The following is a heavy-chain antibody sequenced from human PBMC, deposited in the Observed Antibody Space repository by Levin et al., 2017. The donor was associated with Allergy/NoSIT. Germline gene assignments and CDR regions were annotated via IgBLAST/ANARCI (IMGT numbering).Heavy chain of an antibody. V-gene: IGHV3-11*03. Sequence: PGGSLRLSCAVSGFRVSDHYMSWISQAPGRGLEWVTYISRSGYTNYADSVKGRFTISRDNADNSMSLQMNSLTHEDTAIYYCARTVGSGECSGGSCSNWFDPWGQGTLVTVSS. J-gene: IGHJ5*02. CDR2: ISRSGYT. CDR1: GFRVSDHY. CDR3: ARTVGSGECSGGSCSNWFDP. D-gene: IGHD2-15*01.